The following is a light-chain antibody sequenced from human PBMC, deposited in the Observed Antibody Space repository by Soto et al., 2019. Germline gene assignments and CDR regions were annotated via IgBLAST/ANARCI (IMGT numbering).Light chain of an antibody. V-gene: IGLV3-25*03. J-gene: IGLJ2*01. Sequence: SYELTQPPSVSVSPGQTARITCSGDALPKQYAYWYQQKPGQAPGLVIYKDSERPSGIPERFSGSSSGTTVTLNNSGVQAEDEADYYCQSADSRGTDVVFGGGTKVTVL. CDR1: ALPKQY. CDR2: KDS. CDR3: QSADSRGTDVV.